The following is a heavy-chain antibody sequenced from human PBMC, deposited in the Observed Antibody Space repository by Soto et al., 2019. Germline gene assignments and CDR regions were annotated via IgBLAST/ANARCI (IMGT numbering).Heavy chain of an antibody. Sequence: QVQLVQSGAEVKKPGASVKVSCKASGYTFSSYAVQWVRQAPGQSLEWIGWIHAGNGDTKYSQKFHGRVTLTRDTTPKTTEVDLGSLRSEDPAVYFCARVPRYPSDIVEVPAVMFDDWFVPWGQGTLVTVSS. J-gene: IGHJ5*02. CDR1: GYTFSSYA. CDR3: ARVPRYPSDIVEVPAVMFDDWFVP. CDR2: IHAGNGDT. V-gene: IGHV1-3*01. D-gene: IGHD2-2*01.